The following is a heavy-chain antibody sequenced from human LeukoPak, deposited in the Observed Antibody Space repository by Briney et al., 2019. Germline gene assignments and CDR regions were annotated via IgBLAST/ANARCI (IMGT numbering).Heavy chain of an antibody. V-gene: IGHV4-39*07. CDR3: AREDYDDSGGWYFDL. CDR2: ISNSGSI. J-gene: IGHJ2*01. D-gene: IGHD3-3*01. Sequence: SETLSLTCTVSGASVSSSPYYWGWIRQSPGKGLEWVGSISNSGSIHYNPSLRGRVTISVDKSKNQFSLKLSSVTAADTAVYYCAREDYDDSGGWYFDLWGRGTLVTVSS. CDR1: GASVSSSPYY.